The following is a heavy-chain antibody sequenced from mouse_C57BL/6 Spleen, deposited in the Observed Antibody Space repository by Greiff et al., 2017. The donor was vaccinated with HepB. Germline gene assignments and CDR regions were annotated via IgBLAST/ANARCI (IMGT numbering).Heavy chain of an antibody. D-gene: IGHD4-1*01. Sequence: EVQLVESEGGLVQPGSSMKLSCTASGFTFSDYYMAWVRQVPEKGLEWVANINYDGSSTYYLDSLKSRFIISRDNAKNILYLQMSSLKSEDTATYYCAREGLTGTFDYWGQGTTLTVSS. CDR2: INYDGSST. J-gene: IGHJ2*01. V-gene: IGHV5-16*01. CDR3: AREGLTGTFDY. CDR1: GFTFSDYY.